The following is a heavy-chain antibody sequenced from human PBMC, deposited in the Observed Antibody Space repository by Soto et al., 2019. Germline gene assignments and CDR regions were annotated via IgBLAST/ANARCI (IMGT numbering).Heavy chain of an antibody. CDR2: IWYDGSNK. J-gene: IGHJ4*02. D-gene: IGHD3-9*01. V-gene: IGHV3-33*01. CDR3: ARDPARYFGWLFFDY. Sequence: GGSLRLSCAASGFTFSSYGMHWVRQAPGKGLEWVAVIWYDGSNKYYADSVKGRFTISRDNSKNTLYLQMNSLRAEDTAVYYCARDPARYFGWLFFDYWGQGTLVTVSS. CDR1: GFTFSSYG.